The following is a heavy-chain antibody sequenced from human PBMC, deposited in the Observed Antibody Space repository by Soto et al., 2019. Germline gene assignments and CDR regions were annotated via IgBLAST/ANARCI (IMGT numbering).Heavy chain of an antibody. D-gene: IGHD3-9*01. CDR3: ARSLRYFDWLLTTYYYYGMDV. Sequence: QVQLQQWGAGLLKPSETLSLTCAVYGGSFSGYYWSWIRQPPGKGLEWIGEINHSGSTNYNPPLKSRVTISVDTSKNQFSLKLSSVTAADTAVYYCARSLRYFDWLLTTYYYYGMDVWGQGTTVTVSS. CDR1: GGSFSGYY. J-gene: IGHJ6*02. CDR2: INHSGST. V-gene: IGHV4-34*01.